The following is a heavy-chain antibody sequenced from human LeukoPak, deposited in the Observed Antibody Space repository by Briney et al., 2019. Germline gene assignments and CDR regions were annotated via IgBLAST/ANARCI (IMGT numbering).Heavy chain of an antibody. CDR2: VYYSGST. CDR3: GRTWGYSFDY. Sequence: GSLRLSGAASGFTFSSYWRVWMRQRPGKGRKWRVCVYYSGSTNYNPSLKSRVTISVDTSKTQFSLKLPSVTAADTAVYYCGRTWGYSFDYWGQGTLVTVSS. D-gene: IGHD3-16*01. V-gene: IGHV4-59*12. J-gene: IGHJ4*02. CDR1: GFTFSSYW.